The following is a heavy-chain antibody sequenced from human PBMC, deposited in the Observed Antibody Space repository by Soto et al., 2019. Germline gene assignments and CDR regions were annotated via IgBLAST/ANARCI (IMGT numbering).Heavy chain of an antibody. CDR3: ARGYYYGSGSRTYYYYYGMDV. CDR2: IYHSGST. J-gene: IGHJ6*02. D-gene: IGHD3-10*01. CDR1: GGSISSGGYS. V-gene: IGHV4-30-2*01. Sequence: SETLSLTCAVSGGSISSGGYSWSWIRQPPGKGLEWIGYIYHSGSTYYNPSLKSRVTISVDRSKNQFSLKLSSVTAADTAVYYCARGYYYGSGSRTYYYYYGMDVWGQGTTVTVS.